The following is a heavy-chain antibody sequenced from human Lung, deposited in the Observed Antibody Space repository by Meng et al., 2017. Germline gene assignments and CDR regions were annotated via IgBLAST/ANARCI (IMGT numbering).Heavy chain of an antibody. CDR3: ARDEDISAAGKLFGDY. J-gene: IGHJ4*02. D-gene: IGHD6-25*01. V-gene: IGHV1-2*06. Sequence: QVWLVQSGAQVEKPVASVKVSCKASGYTFPDYYMHWVRRAPGQGLEWMGRINPKSGDTHYAQKFQARVTMTGDTSISTAYMELSGLRSDDTAIYYCARDEDISAAGKLFGDYWGQGTLVTVSS. CDR1: GYTFPDYY. CDR2: INPKSGDT.